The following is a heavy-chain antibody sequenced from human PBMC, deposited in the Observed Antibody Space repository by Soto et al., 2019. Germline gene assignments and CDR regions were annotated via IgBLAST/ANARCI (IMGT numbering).Heavy chain of an antibody. Sequence: PGESLKISCKGSGYSFTSYWIGWVRQMPGKGLEWMGIIYPGDSDTRYSPSFQGQVTISADKSISTAYLQWSSLKASDTAMYYCARHKWAYRSGAYYYYGMDVWGQGTTVTVSS. CDR1: GYSFTSYW. J-gene: IGHJ6*02. V-gene: IGHV5-51*01. D-gene: IGHD6-19*01. CDR3: ARHKWAYRSGAYYYYGMDV. CDR2: IYPGDSDT.